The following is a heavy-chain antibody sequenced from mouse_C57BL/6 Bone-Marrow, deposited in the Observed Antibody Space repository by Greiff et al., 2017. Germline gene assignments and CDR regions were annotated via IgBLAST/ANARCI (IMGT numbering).Heavy chain of an antibody. J-gene: IGHJ2*01. CDR2: IYPGDGDT. CDR3: ARRDYYGSSLRYYFDD. Sequence: QVQLKQSGPELVKPGASVKISCKASGYAFSSSWMNWVKQRPGKGLEWIGRIYPGDGDTNYNGKFKGKATLTADKSSSTAYMQLSSLTSEDSAVYFCARRDYYGSSLRYYFDDWGQGTTLTVSS. D-gene: IGHD1-1*01. CDR1: GYAFSSSW. V-gene: IGHV1-82*01.